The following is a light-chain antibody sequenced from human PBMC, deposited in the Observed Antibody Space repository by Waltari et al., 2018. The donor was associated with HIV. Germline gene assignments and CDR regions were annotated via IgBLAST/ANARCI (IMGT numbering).Light chain of an antibody. Sequence: SYELTQPPLVSVSPGQTARITCSGDALPKQYAYWYQQKPGQAPVLVIYKDSERPSGIPERFFGSSSGTTVTLTISGVQAEDEADYYCQSADSSGTPWVFGGGTKLTVL. CDR2: KDS. CDR1: ALPKQY. V-gene: IGLV3-25*03. CDR3: QSADSSGTPWV. J-gene: IGLJ3*02.